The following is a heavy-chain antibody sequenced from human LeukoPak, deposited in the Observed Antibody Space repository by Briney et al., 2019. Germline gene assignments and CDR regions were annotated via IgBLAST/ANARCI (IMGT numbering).Heavy chain of an antibody. J-gene: IGHJ3*02. CDR2: ISSSSSYI. D-gene: IGHD1-26*01. Sequence: PGGSLRLSCAASGFTFSSYSMNWVRQAPGKGLEWVSSISSSSSYIYYADSVKGRFTISRDNAKNSLYLQMSSLRAEDTAVYYCARAGYRGSYSAFDIWGQGTMVTVSS. V-gene: IGHV3-21*01. CDR1: GFTFSSYS. CDR3: ARAGYRGSYSAFDI.